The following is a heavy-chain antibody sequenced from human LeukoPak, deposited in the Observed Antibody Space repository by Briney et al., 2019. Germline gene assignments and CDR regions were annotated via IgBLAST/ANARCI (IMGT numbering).Heavy chain of an antibody. D-gene: IGHD6-19*01. CDR2: IYYPTTT. V-gene: IGHV4-59*02. Sequence: SETLSLTCTVSGGSVSSDYRSWIRQSPRTGLEWIGYIYYPTTTNYNPSLKSRVTMSLDTSKNHFSLDLTSVTGADTAVYFCATGHSSGWFDYWGQGTLVTVSS. CDR3: ATGHSSGWFDY. J-gene: IGHJ4*02. CDR1: GGSVSSDY.